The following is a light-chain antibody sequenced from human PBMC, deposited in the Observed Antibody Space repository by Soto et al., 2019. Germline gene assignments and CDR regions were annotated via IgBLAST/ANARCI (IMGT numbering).Light chain of an antibody. J-gene: IGKJ3*01. CDR1: QGINNY. CDR2: DAS. V-gene: IGKV1-33*01. CDR3: QQYENLPPG. Sequence: DIQMTQSPSSLSASVGDRVTITCQASQGINNYLTWYQQKPGKAPKLLIYDASNLEAGVPSRFSGSGSGAEFTFSISSLDPEDVGTYYCQQYENLPPGFGPGTTVEIK.